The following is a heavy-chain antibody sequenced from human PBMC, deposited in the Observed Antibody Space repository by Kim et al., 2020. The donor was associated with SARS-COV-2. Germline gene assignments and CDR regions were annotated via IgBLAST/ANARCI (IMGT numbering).Heavy chain of an antibody. CDR3: ASRRGSRYGSGSYSFDY. D-gene: IGHD3-10*01. V-gene: IGHV4-34*01. Sequence: SETLSLTCAVYGGSFSGYYWSWIRQPPGKGLEWIGEINHSGSTNYNPSLKSRVTISVDTSKNQFSLKLSSVTAADTAVYYCASRRGSRYGSGSYSFDYWGQGTLVTVSS. CDR1: GGSFSGYY. J-gene: IGHJ4*02. CDR2: INHSGST.